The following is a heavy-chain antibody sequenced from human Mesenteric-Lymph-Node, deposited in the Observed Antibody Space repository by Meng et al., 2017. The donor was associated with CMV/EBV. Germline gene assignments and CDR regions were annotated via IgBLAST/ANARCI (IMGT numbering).Heavy chain of an antibody. CDR1: GFTFDDYT. Sequence: GESLKISCAASGFTFDDYTMHWVRQAPGKGLEWVSVITWDGPHAYYADSVKGRFTVSRDNSRNSLYLQMNSLKTEDSALYYCARDFSRYCSDTSCPDAFEMWGQGTVVTVSS. CDR3: ARDFSRYCSDTSCPDAFEM. J-gene: IGHJ3*02. D-gene: IGHD2-2*01. CDR2: ITWDGPHA. V-gene: IGHV3-43*01.